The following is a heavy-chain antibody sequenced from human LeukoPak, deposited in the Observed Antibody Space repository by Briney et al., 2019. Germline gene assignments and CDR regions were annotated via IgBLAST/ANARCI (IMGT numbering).Heavy chain of an antibody. V-gene: IGHV4-34*01. J-gene: IGHJ6*03. CDR2: INHSGST. CDR1: GGSFNGSY. Sequence: PSETLSLTCVVYGGSFNGSYWSWIRQPPGKGLEWIGEINHSGSTDYNPSLKSRVTISVDTSKNQFSLKLSSVTAADTAVYYCARAGHPFQYHYYYYMDVWGKGTTVTISS. CDR3: ARAGHPFQYHYYYYMDV.